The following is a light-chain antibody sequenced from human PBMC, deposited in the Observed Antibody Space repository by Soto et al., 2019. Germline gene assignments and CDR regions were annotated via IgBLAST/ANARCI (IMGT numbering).Light chain of an antibody. Sequence: IQLTQSPSSLSSSLGDRVTITCGASQGINTFLAWYQQKAGKAPKLLIYAASTLQSGVPSRFSGSGSGTDFTLTISSLQSEDFATYYCQQLNSYPITFGQGTRLEIK. CDR1: QGINTF. J-gene: IGKJ5*01. V-gene: IGKV1-9*01. CDR3: QQLNSYPIT. CDR2: AAS.